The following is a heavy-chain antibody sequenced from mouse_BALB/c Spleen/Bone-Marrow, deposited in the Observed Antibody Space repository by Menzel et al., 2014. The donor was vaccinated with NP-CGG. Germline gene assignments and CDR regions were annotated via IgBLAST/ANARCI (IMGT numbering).Heavy chain of an antibody. CDR2: INPSSGYT. CDR1: GYTFTSYT. V-gene: IGHV1-4*01. J-gene: IGHJ2*01. Sequence: VQLQQSGAELARPGASVKMSCKASGYTFTSYTMHWVKPRPGQGLEWIGYINPSSGYTNYNQKFKDKATLTADKSSSTAYMQLSSLTSEDSAVYYCARRDYFDYWGQGTTLTVSS. CDR3: ARRDYFDY.